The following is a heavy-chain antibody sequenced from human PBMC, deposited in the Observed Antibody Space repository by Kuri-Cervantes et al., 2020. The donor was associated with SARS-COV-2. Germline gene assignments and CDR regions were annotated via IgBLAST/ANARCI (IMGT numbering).Heavy chain of an antibody. CDR1: GGSISNYY. CDR2: FYSGGNT. J-gene: IGHJ3*02. Sequence: GSLRLSCTVSGGSISNYYWGWIRQPPGKGVEWIGSFYSGGNTFYNPSLKSRVTISVDPSKNQFSLRLSSVTAADAAVYYCVTSLPRSGWDGEDAFDTWGQGTMVTVSS. V-gene: IGHV4-39*01. D-gene: IGHD6-19*01. CDR3: VTSLPRSGWDGEDAFDT.